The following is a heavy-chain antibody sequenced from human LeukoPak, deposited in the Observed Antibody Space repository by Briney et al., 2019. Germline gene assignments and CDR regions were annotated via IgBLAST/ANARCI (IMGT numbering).Heavy chain of an antibody. D-gene: IGHD6-6*01. CDR1: GGSIRSHC. V-gene: IGHV4-59*11. CDR2: INFSGST. CDR3: ARGAAPHYSDD. Sequence: PSETLSLTCTVSGGSIRSHCWSWVRQPPGKGLEWIGYINFSGSTNYNPSLKSRVTISMGTSDNKFSLKLRAVTAADTADYYWARGAAPHYSDDWSQGTLVTVSA. J-gene: IGHJ4*02.